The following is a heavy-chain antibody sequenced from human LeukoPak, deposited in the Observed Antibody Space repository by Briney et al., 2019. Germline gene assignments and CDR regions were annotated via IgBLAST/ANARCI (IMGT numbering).Heavy chain of an antibody. J-gene: IGHJ3*02. CDR1: GGSFSGYY. D-gene: IGHD1-26*01. Sequence: PSETLSLTCAVYGGSFSGYYWNWIRQPPGKGLEWIGEINHSGRTNYNPSLKSRVTISVDTSKKQFSLKLSSVTAADTAVYYCAREGNAGSGSSVAFDIWGQGTMVTVSS. CDR3: AREGNAGSGSSVAFDI. CDR2: INHSGRT. V-gene: IGHV4-34*01.